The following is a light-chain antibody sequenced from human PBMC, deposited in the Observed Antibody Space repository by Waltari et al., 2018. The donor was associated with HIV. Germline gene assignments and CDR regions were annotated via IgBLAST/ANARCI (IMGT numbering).Light chain of an antibody. CDR3: LQYASTPRT. V-gene: IGKV3-20*01. CDR2: GAS. J-gene: IGKJ1*01. CDR1: QSVSSS. Sequence: EIVLTQSPGTLSLSPGERATLSCRASQSVSSSLAWYQQRLGQAPRLLIYGASSRATGIPDRFSGSGSGTDFTLTISRLEPEDFAVYYCLQYASTPRTFGQGTKVEIK.